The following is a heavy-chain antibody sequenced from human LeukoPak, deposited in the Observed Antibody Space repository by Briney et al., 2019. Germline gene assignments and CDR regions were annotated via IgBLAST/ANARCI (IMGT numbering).Heavy chain of an antibody. J-gene: IGHJ4*02. CDR3: ARHGSMVRGVYDY. CDR2: ISYSGST. CDR1: GGSISSYY. D-gene: IGHD3-10*01. Sequence: SETLSLTCTVSGGSISSYYWSWIRQSPGKGLEWIGFISYSGSTNYSPSLKSRLTILVDTTKNQFSLKLNSVTTADTAVYYCARHGSMVRGVYDYWGQGTLVTVSS. V-gene: IGHV4-59*01.